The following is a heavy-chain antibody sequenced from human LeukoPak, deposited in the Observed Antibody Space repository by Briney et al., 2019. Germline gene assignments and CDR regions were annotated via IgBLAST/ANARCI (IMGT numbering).Heavy chain of an antibody. CDR2: ISGSGGST. J-gene: IGHJ4*02. D-gene: IGHD5-18*01. V-gene: IGHV3-23*01. CDR3: AKGGIQLWSEFDY. Sequence: GGSLRLSCAASGFTFSSYGMSWVRQAPGKGLEWVSAISGSGGSTYYADSVKGRFTISRDNSKNTLYLQMNSLRAEDTAVYYCAKGGIQLWSEFDYWGQGTLVTVSS. CDR1: GFTFSSYG.